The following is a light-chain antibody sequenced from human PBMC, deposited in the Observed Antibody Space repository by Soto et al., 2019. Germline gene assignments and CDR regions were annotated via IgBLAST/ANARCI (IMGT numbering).Light chain of an antibody. CDR2: AVS. CDR3: TSYTPSSTYV. J-gene: IGLJ1*01. CDR1: SSDVGNYDY. Sequence: QSALTQPASVSGSPGQSITISCTGTSSDVGNYDYVSWYQQYPGKAPRLMIYAVSRRPSGISDRFSGSKSGNKASLTISGLQAEDEADYYCTSYTPSSTYVFGTGTKVTVL. V-gene: IGLV2-14*01.